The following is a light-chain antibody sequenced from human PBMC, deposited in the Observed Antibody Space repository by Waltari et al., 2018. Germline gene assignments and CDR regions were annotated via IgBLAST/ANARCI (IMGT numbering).Light chain of an antibody. J-gene: IGLJ1*01. V-gene: IGLV3-9*01. Sequence: SYEVTQPLSVSVALGQTATIPCGGNDIGTKSVHWYQQKTGQAPLLVIYRDTKRPAGSPERFSGSNSGNTATLTISRAQAGDEADYYCHVWDSSTSHVFGTGTKVTVL. CDR1: DIGTKS. CDR3: HVWDSSTSHV. CDR2: RDT.